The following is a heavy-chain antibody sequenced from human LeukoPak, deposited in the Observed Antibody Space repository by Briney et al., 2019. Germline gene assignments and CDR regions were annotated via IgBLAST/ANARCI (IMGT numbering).Heavy chain of an antibody. V-gene: IGHV4-34*01. CDR2: INHSGYT. J-gene: IGHJ4*02. D-gene: IGHD2-21*02. CDR1: GVSFDDYY. Sequence: KPSETLCFTCAVSGVSFDDYYWSWVRQTPGKGLEWIGEINHSGYTNDSPSLKSRVTLSIDTSRNEFSLNLRSVTVADTGIYYCTRMTAGHDYWGQGTLVTVSS. CDR3: TRMTAGHDY.